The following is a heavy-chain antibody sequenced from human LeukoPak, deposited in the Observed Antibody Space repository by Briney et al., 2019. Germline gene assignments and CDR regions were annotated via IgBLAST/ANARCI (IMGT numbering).Heavy chain of an antibody. CDR1: GYTFTSYG. V-gene: IGHV1-18*04. D-gene: IGHD2-15*01. J-gene: IGHJ3*02. Sequence: GASVKVSCKASGYTFTSYGISWVRQAPGQGLEWMGWISAYNVNTHYAQKLQGRVTMTTDTSTSTAYMELRSLRSDDTAVYYCATSGSTIVVVVAASLGLAFDIWGQGTMVTVSS. CDR3: ATSGSTIVVVVAASLGLAFDI. CDR2: ISAYNVNT.